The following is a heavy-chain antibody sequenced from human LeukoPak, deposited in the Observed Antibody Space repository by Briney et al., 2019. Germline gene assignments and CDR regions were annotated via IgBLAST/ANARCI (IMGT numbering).Heavy chain of an antibody. Sequence: GGSLRLSCAASGFPFSNAWMSWVRQAPGKGVEWVGRIKRKSDGGTTDYAQPVKGRFKISRDDSKNTLYLQMNSMKTEDTAVYYCTTASDCSGGSCYFDYWGQGTLVTVSS. CDR1: GFPFSNAW. D-gene: IGHD2-15*01. J-gene: IGHJ4*02. V-gene: IGHV3-15*01. CDR3: TTASDCSGGSCYFDY. CDR2: IKRKSDGGTT.